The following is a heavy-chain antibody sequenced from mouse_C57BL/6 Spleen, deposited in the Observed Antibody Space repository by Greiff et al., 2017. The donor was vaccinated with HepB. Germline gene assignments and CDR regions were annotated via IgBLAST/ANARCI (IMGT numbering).Heavy chain of an antibody. CDR1: GYAFSSSW. Sequence: VQLQQSGPELVKPGASVKISCKASGYAFSSSWMNWVKQRPGKGLEWIGRIYPGDGDTNYNGKFKGKATLTADKTSSTAYMQLSSLTSEDSAFYFWARSGGYYGNYGWYFDVWGTGTTVTVSS. D-gene: IGHD2-1*01. J-gene: IGHJ1*03. CDR3: ARSGGYYGNYGWYFDV. CDR2: IYPGDGDT. V-gene: IGHV1-82*01.